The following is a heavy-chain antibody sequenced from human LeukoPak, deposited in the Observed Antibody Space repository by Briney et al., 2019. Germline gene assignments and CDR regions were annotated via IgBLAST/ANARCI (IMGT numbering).Heavy chain of an antibody. CDR3: AKDGKKYGSTWDFDY. V-gene: IGHV3-23*01. CDR1: GFTFSYYA. Sequence: GSLRLSCAASGFTFSYYAMICARQASGKGLEWVSAISGSGGRTYYADSVKGRFTDSRDNSKSTLYLQMNSLRAEDAALYYCAKDGKKYGSTWDFDYWGQGTLVTVSS. J-gene: IGHJ4*02. D-gene: IGHD6-13*01. CDR2: ISGSGGRT.